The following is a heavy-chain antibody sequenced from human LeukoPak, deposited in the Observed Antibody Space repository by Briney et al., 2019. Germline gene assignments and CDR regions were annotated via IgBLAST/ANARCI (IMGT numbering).Heavy chain of an antibody. D-gene: IGHD6-19*01. CDR2: FDPEDGET. CDR1: GYTLTELS. J-gene: IGHJ4*02. V-gene: IGHV1-24*01. Sequence: ASVKVSCKVSGYTLTELSMHWVRQPPGKGLEWMGVFDPEDGETIYAQKFQGRVTMTEDTSTDTAYMELSSLRSEDTAVYYCATLTVAVAGTVDYWGQGTLVTVSS. CDR3: ATLTVAVAGTVDY.